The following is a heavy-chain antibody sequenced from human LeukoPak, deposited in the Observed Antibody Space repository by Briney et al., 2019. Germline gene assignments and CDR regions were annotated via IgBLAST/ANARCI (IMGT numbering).Heavy chain of an antibody. CDR1: GYTFSGYY. J-gene: IGHJ4*02. Sequence: ASVKVSCKXSGYTFSGYYMHWVRQAPRQGLEWMGRINPNSGGTNYSQKFQGRVTMTRDTSISTTYMELRRVRFDDTAVYYCARGLENFDYWGQGTLVSVSS. D-gene: IGHD1-1*01. CDR3: ARGLENFDY. CDR2: INPNSGGT. V-gene: IGHV1-2*06.